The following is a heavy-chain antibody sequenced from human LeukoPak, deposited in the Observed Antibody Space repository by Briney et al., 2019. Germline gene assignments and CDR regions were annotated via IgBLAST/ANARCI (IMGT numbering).Heavy chain of an antibody. CDR3: ARVGYDSSGYSYYFDY. V-gene: IGHV3-20*04. CDR2: INWNGGST. D-gene: IGHD3-22*01. Sequence: PGGSLRLSCAASGFTFSHYNMSWVRQAPGKGLEWVSGINWNGGSTGYADSVKGRFTISRDNAKNSLYLQMNSLRAEDTALYYCARVGYDSSGYSYYFDYWGQGTLVTVSS. CDR1: GFTFSHYN. J-gene: IGHJ4*02.